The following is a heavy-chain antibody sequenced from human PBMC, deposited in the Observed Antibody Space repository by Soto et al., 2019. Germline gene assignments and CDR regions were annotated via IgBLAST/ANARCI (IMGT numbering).Heavy chain of an antibody. Sequence: ASVQVSCTSSGYTFSSYGITWVRQAPGQGLEWMGWISAYNDNTNYAQNLQGRVTMTTDTSTYTAYMELRSLQSDDTAVYYCARECGSDVSAPGAGFDYWGQGTLVTVAS. J-gene: IGHJ4*02. CDR1: GYTFSSYG. D-gene: IGHD3-10*01. CDR3: ARECGSDVSAPGAGFDY. V-gene: IGHV1-18*01. CDR2: ISAYNDNT.